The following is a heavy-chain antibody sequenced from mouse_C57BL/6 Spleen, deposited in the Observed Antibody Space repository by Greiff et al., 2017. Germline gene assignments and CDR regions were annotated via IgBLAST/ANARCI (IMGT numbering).Heavy chain of an antibody. J-gene: IGHJ2*01. CDR1: GYTFTNYW. D-gene: IGHD1-1*01. Sequence: QVQLKESGAELVRPGTSVKMSCKASGYTFTNYWIGWAKQRPGHGLAWIGDIYPGGGYTNYNEKFKGKATLTADKSSSTAYMQFSSLTSEDSAIYYCARGGSTPFDYWGQGTTLTVSS. V-gene: IGHV1-63*01. CDR3: ARGGSTPFDY. CDR2: IYPGGGYT.